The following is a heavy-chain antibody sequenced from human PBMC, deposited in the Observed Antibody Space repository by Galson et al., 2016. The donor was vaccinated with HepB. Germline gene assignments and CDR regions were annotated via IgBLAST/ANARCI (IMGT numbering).Heavy chain of an antibody. J-gene: IGHJ6*02. CDR2: ISYDGFNK. D-gene: IGHD3-22*01. CDR1: GFTFSNYG. Sequence: SLRLSCAASGFTFSNYGMHWVRQAPGKGLEWVAAISYDGFNKYYVDSVKGRFTISRDNSKNTLYLQMNSLRAEDTAVYYCAKEDYDSSTYHPYYYYGMDVWGQGTTVSVSS. V-gene: IGHV3-30*18. CDR3: AKEDYDSSTYHPYYYYGMDV.